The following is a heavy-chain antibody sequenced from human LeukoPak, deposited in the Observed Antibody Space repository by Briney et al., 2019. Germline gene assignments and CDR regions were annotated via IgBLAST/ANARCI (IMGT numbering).Heavy chain of an antibody. CDR2: IWFDGSET. J-gene: IGHJ4*02. Sequence: GRSLRLSCAASGFTFSDYAMHWVRQAPGEGLEWVAVIWFDGSETYYADSVMGRFTISRDKSKNTLFLQMNSLRADDTAVYYCAKDNMDTSSCLDYWGQGTLVTVSS. CDR1: GFTFSDYA. D-gene: IGHD5-18*01. CDR3: AKDNMDTSSCLDY. V-gene: IGHV3-33*03.